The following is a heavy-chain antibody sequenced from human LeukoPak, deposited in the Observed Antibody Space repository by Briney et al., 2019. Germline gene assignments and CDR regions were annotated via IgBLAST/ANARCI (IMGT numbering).Heavy chain of an antibody. CDR3: ARADSGSYHNWFDP. Sequence: ASVKVSCTASGYTFTGYYMHWVRQATGQGLEWMGRINPNSGGTNYAQKFQGRVTMPRDTSISTAYMELSRLRSDDTAVYYCARADSGSYHNWFDPWGQGTLVTVSS. CDR2: INPNSGGT. CDR1: GYTFTGYY. J-gene: IGHJ5*02. D-gene: IGHD3-10*01. V-gene: IGHV1-2*06.